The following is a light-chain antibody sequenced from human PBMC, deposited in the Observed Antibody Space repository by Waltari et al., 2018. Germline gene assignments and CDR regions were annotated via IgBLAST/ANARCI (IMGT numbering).Light chain of an antibody. CDR1: SSDIGGYTY. CDR2: EVT. Sequence: QSALTQPPYASGSPGQSVTISCTGTSSDIGGYTYVSWYQQHPGKAPKLMIYEVTKRPSGVPDRFSASKSGNTASLTVSGLQAEDEADYYCSSFAGSTNWVFGGGTKLTVL. J-gene: IGLJ3*02. CDR3: SSFAGSTNWV. V-gene: IGLV2-8*01.